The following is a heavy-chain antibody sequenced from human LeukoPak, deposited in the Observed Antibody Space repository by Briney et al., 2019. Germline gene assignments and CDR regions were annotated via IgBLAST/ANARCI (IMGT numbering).Heavy chain of an antibody. CDR2: IYHRGTT. CDR1: GFTFSSYW. J-gene: IGHJ4*02. CDR3: ARDYGSGDYYFAY. Sequence: PGGSLRLPCAASGFTFSSYWMNWVRQPPGKGLERIGEIYHRGTTNYNLSLKSRVTISVDRSKNQFSLRLTSVTAADTAVYYCARDYGSGDYYFAYWGQGALVTVSP. V-gene: IGHV4-4*02. D-gene: IGHD3-10*01.